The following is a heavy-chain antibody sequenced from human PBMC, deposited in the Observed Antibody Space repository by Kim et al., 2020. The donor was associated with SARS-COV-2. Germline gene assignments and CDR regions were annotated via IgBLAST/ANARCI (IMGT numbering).Heavy chain of an antibody. CDR2: FSWNSGYI. D-gene: IGHD6-13*01. J-gene: IGHJ6*01. CDR1: GFTFGDYA. CDR3: AKDLQYSSSCGYYYYG. Sequence: GGSLRLSCAASGFTFGDYAMHWVRQAPGKGLEWVSGFSWNSGYIGYSNSVKSRCTISRDNAKNSLYLQMNSLIPEDTSLYYCAKDLQYSSSCGYYYYG. V-gene: IGHV3-9*01.